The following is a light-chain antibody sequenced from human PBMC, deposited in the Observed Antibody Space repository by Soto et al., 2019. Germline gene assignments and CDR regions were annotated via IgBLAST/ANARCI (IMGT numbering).Light chain of an antibody. CDR3: QCYDSSLTVL. CDR1: GSTFGAGSD. J-gene: IGLJ2*01. Sequence: QSVLTQPPSVSGAPGQRVTISCTVSGSTFGAGSDVHWYQQVPGTAPKLLISYNTNRPSGVPDRFSGSKSGTSASLAISGLQPEDEADYYCQCYDSSLTVLFGGGTKLIVL. V-gene: IGLV1-40*01. CDR2: YNT.